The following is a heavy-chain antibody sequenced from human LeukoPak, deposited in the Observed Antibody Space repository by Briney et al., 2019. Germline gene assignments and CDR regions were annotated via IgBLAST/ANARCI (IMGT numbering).Heavy chain of an antibody. D-gene: IGHD5-18*01. J-gene: IGHJ4*02. CDR3: AQIYTYGSSQFDY. CDR2: ISSSGSTI. Sequence: PGGSLRLSCAASGFTFSNYEMHWVRQAPGKGLEWVSYISSSGSTIYYADSVKGRFTISRDNAKNSLYLQMNSLRAEDTAVYYCAQIYTYGSSQFDYWGQGTLVTVSS. V-gene: IGHV3-48*03. CDR1: GFTFSNYE.